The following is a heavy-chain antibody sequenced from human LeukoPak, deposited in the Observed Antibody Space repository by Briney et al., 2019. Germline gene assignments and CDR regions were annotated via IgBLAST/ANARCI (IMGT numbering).Heavy chain of an antibody. CDR3: AKDSYYDFWNDDYSGAPAAYYYYYMDV. V-gene: IGHV3-30*02. CDR1: GFTFSTYG. J-gene: IGHJ6*03. Sequence: GGSLRLSCVASGFTFSTYGMHWVRQAPGKGLEWVTFIRYDGTNKYYAGSVKGRFTISRDNSKNTLYLQMNSLRAEDTAVYYCAKDSYYDFWNDDYSGAPAAYYYYYMDVWGNGTMVTVSS. D-gene: IGHD3-3*01. CDR2: IRYDGTNK.